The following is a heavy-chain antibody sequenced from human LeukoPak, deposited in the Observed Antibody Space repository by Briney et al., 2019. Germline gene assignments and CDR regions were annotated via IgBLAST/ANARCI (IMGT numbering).Heavy chain of an antibody. J-gene: IGHJ4*02. CDR3: AKEGGNDYGDNFDY. D-gene: IGHD4-17*01. CDR1: GGSISSHY. V-gene: IGHV3-23*01. CDR2: ISGSGGST. Sequence: ETLSLTCTVSGGSISSHYWSWIRQPPGKGLEWVSAISGSGGSTYYADSVKGRFTISRDNSKNTLYLQMNSLRAEDTAVYYCAKEGGNDYGDNFDYWGQGTLVTVSS.